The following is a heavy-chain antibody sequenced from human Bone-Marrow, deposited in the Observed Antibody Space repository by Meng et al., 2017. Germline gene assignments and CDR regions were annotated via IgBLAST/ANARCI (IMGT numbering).Heavy chain of an antibody. V-gene: IGHV3-9*01. CDR3: KRGGAWQWLAPSDY. CDR2: ISWNSGTL. CDR1: GFTFEDYA. J-gene: IGHJ4*02. D-gene: IGHD6-19*01. Sequence: SLKISCAASGFTFEDYAMHWVRQAPGKGLEWVSGISWNSGTLGYAKSVDGRFTISRDNAKNSLDLQMISMRAEDTALYFCKRGGAWQWLAPSDYWGQGTLVTVSS.